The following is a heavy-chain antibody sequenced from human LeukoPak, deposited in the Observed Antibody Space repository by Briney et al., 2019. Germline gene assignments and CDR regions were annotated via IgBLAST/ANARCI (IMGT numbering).Heavy chain of an antibody. CDR3: AREDSSGYEVAFDI. D-gene: IGHD3-22*01. V-gene: IGHV4-59*01. CDR2: IHYSGST. Sequence: SETLSLTCTVPGGSITNYYWSWIRQPPGKGLEWIGYIHYSGSTNYNPSLKSRVTISVDTSKNQFSLKLSSVTAADTAVYYCAREDSSGYEVAFDIWGQGTMVTVSS. J-gene: IGHJ3*02. CDR1: GGSITNYY.